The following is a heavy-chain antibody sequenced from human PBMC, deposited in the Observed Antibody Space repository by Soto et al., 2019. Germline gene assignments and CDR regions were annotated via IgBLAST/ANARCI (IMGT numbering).Heavy chain of an antibody. CDR2: ISYDGSNK. CDR1: GFTFSSYA. Sequence: GGSLRLSCAASGFTFSSYAMHWVRQAPGKGLEWVAVISYDGSNKYYADSVKGRFTISRDNSKNTLYLQMNSLRAEDTAVYYCARDISSWYSIEWYYYYYGMDVWGQGTTVTVSS. J-gene: IGHJ6*02. CDR3: ARDISSWYSIEWYYYYYGMDV. V-gene: IGHV3-30-3*01. D-gene: IGHD6-13*01.